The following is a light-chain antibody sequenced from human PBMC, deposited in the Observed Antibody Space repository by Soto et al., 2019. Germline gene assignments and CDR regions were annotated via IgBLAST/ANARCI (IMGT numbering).Light chain of an antibody. V-gene: IGLV2-14*01. Sequence: QSVLTQPASVSGSPGQSITISCTGTSSDVGGYDYISWYQQYPGKAPKLMIHEVRNRPSGVSNRFSGSKSGNTASLTISGLQAEDEADYHCSSYTSSSTYVFGTGTKLTVL. CDR1: SSDVGGYDY. J-gene: IGLJ1*01. CDR2: EVR. CDR3: SSYTSSSTYV.